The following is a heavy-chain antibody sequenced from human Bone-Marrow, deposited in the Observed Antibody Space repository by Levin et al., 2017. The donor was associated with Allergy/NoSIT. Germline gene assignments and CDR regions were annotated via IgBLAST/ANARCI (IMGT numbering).Heavy chain of an antibody. D-gene: IGHD4-17*01. CDR3: VRTSYYGDYYFDY. CDR2: ISSSGDYI. J-gene: IGHJ4*02. V-gene: IGHV3-11*03. Sequence: GESLKISCAASGFKFSDYYMSWIRQAPGKGLEWISYISSSGDYINDADSVKGRFTISRDNAKNSLYLQTNSLRAEDTAVYYCVRTSYYGDYYFDYWGQGTLVTVSS. CDR1: GFKFSDYY.